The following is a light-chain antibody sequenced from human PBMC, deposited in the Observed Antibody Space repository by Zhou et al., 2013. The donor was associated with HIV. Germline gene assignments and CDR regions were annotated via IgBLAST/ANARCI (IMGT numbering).Light chain of an antibody. CDR1: QSINNW. CDR2: KAS. Sequence: IQMTQSPSTLSASVGDRVTIACRASQSINNWLAWYQQRPGKAPKLLISKASSLENGVPLRFSGSKSETEFTLTISSLQPDDFATYYCQQYSYYLNSFGQGTKLEIK. V-gene: IGKV1-5*03. CDR3: QQYSYYLNS. J-gene: IGKJ2*03.